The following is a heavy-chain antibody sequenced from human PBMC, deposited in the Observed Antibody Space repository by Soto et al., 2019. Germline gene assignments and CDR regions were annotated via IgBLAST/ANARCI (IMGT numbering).Heavy chain of an antibody. CDR1: AFTFSDYY. J-gene: IGHJ3*02. Sequence: LRLSCAASAFTFSDYYMSWIRQAPGTGLDWVAYISSSGTYTKYADSVKGRVTISRDNAKNSLSLQMSSLRAEDTAVYYCAREAHFYDSVTDAFDIWGQGTLVTVSS. CDR2: ISSSGTYT. V-gene: IGHV3-11*06. CDR3: AREAHFYDSVTDAFDI. D-gene: IGHD3-22*01.